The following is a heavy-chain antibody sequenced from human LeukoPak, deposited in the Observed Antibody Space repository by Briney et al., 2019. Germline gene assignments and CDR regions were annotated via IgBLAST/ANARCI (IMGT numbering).Heavy chain of an antibody. J-gene: IGHJ4*02. D-gene: IGHD1-26*01. V-gene: IGHV3-15*01. CDR1: GFTFSSYA. CDR2: IKSKTDGGTT. CDR3: TTGPIVGAYYDY. Sequence: GGSLRLSCAASGFTFSSYAMSWVRQAPGKGLEWVGRIKSKTDGGTTDYAAPVKGRFTISRDDSKNTLYLQMNSLKTEDTAVYYCTTGPIVGAYYDYWGQGTLVTVSS.